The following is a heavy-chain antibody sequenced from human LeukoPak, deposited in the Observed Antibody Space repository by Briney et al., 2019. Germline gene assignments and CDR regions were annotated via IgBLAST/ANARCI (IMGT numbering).Heavy chain of an antibody. Sequence: ASVKVSCKASGYTFTSYDINWVRQATRRGLEWMGWMNPNSGNTGYAQKFQGRVTMTRNTSISTAYMELSSLRSEDTAVYYCARVGYFWSAYYYYYYMDVWGKGTTVTVSS. CDR3: ARVGYFWSAYYYYYYMDV. D-gene: IGHD3-3*01. J-gene: IGHJ6*03. V-gene: IGHV1-8*01. CDR2: MNPNSGNT. CDR1: GYTFTSYD.